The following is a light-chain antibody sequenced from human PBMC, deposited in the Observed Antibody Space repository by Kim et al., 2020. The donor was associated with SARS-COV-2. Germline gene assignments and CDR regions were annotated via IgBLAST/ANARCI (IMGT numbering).Light chain of an antibody. Sequence: SVKLTCTLSSGHSTYVIAWHQQQPGKAPRFLMKLEGSGSYNKGSGVPDRFSGSSSGSDRYLTISNLQSEDEADYFCETWDSHTLVFGTGTKVTVL. CDR2: LEGSGSY. CDR1: SGHSTYV. CDR3: ETWDSHTLV. J-gene: IGLJ1*01. V-gene: IGLV4-60*03.